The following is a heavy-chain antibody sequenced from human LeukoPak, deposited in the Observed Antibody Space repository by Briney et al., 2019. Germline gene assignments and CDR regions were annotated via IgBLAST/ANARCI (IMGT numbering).Heavy chain of an antibody. CDR2: INQRRNT. CDR1: GGSISSYY. D-gene: IGHD6-19*01. J-gene: IGHJ2*01. Sequence: SETLSLTCTVSGGSISSYYWSWIRQPPGKGLEWIGEINQRRNTNYNPSLKSRVTISIDTSKNQFSLKLSSVTAADTAVYYCARHGWHAWYFDLWGRGTLVTVSS. CDR3: ARHGWHAWYFDL. V-gene: IGHV4-34*01.